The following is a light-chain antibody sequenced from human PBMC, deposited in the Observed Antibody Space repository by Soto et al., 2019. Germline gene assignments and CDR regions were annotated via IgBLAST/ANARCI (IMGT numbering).Light chain of an antibody. Sequence: QSALTQPASVSGSPGQSITISCTGTSSDVGGYNYVAWYQQHPDKAPKLLIYDVSNRPSGVSIRFSGSKSGNTASLTISGLLPEDEADYYCTSYTRISTYVFGTGTRSPS. CDR2: DVS. V-gene: IGLV2-14*01. CDR1: SSDVGGYNY. J-gene: IGLJ1*01. CDR3: TSYTRISTYV.